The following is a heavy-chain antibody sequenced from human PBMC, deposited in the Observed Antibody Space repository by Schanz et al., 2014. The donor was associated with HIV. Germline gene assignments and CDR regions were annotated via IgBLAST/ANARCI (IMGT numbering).Heavy chain of an antibody. D-gene: IGHD3-16*01. V-gene: IGHV3-33*01. CDR1: GFSLSCCG. CDR3: ARDRVGSSASYVTFDI. J-gene: IGHJ3*02. Sequence: QVQLVESGGGVVQPGRSLKLSCAASGFSLSCCGMHWVRQAPGKGLEWVAVIWYDGTNKYYTDSVKGRFTISRDISDNTVPAQISSLRADDPAVYYCARDRVGSSASYVTFDIWGQGTMVTVSS. CDR2: IWYDGTNK.